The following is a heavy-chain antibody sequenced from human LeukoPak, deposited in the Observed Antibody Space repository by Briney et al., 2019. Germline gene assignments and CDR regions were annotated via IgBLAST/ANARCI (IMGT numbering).Heavy chain of an antibody. Sequence: PGGSLRLSCAASGFTFDDYAMHWVRQAPGKGLEWVSLISWDGGSTYYADSVKGLFTISRDNSKNSLYLQMNSLRAEDTALYYCAKGFRPDIGFDYWGQGTLVTVSS. CDR1: GFTFDDYA. CDR2: ISWDGGST. V-gene: IGHV3-43D*03. D-gene: IGHD3-10*01. CDR3: AKGFRPDIGFDY. J-gene: IGHJ4*02.